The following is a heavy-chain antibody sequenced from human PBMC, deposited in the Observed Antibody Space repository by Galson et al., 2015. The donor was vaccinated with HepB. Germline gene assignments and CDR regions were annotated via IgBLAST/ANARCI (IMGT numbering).Heavy chain of an antibody. CDR1: GFTVSSNY. J-gene: IGHJ2*01. Sequence: SLRLSCAASGFTVSSNYMSWVRQAPGKGLEWVSVIYSGGSTYYADSVKGRFTISRDNSKNTLYLQMNSLRAEDTAVYYCARLRFPGGSWYSDLWGRGTLVTVSS. CDR3: ARLRFPGGSWYSDL. V-gene: IGHV3-53*01. D-gene: IGHD3-3*01. CDR2: IYSGGST.